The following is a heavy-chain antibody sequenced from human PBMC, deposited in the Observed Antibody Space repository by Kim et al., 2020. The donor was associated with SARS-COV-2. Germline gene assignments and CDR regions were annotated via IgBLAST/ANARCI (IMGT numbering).Heavy chain of an antibody. D-gene: IGHD3-10*01. V-gene: IGHV4-34*01. Sequence: SETLSLTCAVYGGSFSGYYWSWIRQPPGKGLEWIGEINHSGSTNYNPSLKSRVTISVDTSKNQFSLKLSSVTAADTAVYYCARARGVRGVIIRPSGKYYFDYWGQGTLVTVSS. CDR1: GGSFSGYY. CDR2: INHSGST. J-gene: IGHJ4*02. CDR3: ARARGVRGVIIRPSGKYYFDY.